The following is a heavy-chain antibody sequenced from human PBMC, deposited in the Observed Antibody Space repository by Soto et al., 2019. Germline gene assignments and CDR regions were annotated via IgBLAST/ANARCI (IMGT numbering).Heavy chain of an antibody. Sequence: ASVKVSCKASGYTFTSYAMHWVRQAPGQRLEWMGWISAYNGNTNYAQKLQGRVTMTTDTSTSTAYMELRSLRSDDTAVYYCARAEWELLDFDYWGQGTLVTVSS. D-gene: IGHD1-26*01. CDR3: ARAEWELLDFDY. J-gene: IGHJ4*02. CDR2: ISAYNGNT. CDR1: GYTFTSYA. V-gene: IGHV1-18*01.